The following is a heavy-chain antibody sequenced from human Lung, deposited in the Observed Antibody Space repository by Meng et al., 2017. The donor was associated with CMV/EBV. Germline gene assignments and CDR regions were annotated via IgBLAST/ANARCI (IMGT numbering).Heavy chain of an antibody. CDR2: IKQDGSEK. D-gene: IGHD2-2*01. J-gene: IGHJ4*02. V-gene: IGHV3-7*01. CDR1: GFTFNTYW. Sequence: GGSLRLXCVASGFTFNTYWMSWVRQAPGKGLEWVANIKQDGSEKYYVGSVKGRFTISRDNAKNSLYLQMNSLRAEDTAVYYCARDPRVKSYVVVPAASDYWXQGKXVNGAS. CDR3: ARDPRVKSYVVVPAASDY.